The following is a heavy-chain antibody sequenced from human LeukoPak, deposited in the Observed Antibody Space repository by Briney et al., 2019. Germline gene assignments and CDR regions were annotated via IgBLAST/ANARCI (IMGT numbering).Heavy chain of an antibody. CDR3: AKDLRPRIQLWLDY. CDR1: GFTFSSYG. CDR2: ISYDGSNK. J-gene: IGHJ4*02. D-gene: IGHD5-18*01. Sequence: GGSLRLSCAASGFTFSSYGMHWVRQAPCKGLEWVAVISYDGSNKYYADSVKGRFTISRDNSKNTLYLQINSLRAEDTAVYYCAKDLRPRIQLWLDYWGQGTLVTVSS. V-gene: IGHV3-30*18.